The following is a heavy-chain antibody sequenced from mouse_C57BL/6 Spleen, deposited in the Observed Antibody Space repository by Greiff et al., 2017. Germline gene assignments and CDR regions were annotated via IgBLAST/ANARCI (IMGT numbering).Heavy chain of an antibody. V-gene: IGHV1-55*01. CDR3: ARALYYAMDY. CDR1: GYTFTSYW. CDR2: IYPGSGST. Sequence: QVHVKQPGAELVKPGASVKMSCKASGYTFTSYWITWVKQRPGQGLEWIGDIYPGSGSTNYNEKFKSKATLTVDTSSSTAYMQLSSLTSEDSAVYYCARALYYAMDYWGQGTSVTVSS. J-gene: IGHJ4*01.